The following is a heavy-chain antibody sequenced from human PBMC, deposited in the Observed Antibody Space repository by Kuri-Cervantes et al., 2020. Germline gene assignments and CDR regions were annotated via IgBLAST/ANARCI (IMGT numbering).Heavy chain of an antibody. CDR1: GFTFSSYW. J-gene: IGHJ5*02. CDR2: IKQDGSEK. Sequence: GGSLRLSCAASGFTFSSYWMTWVRQAPGKGLEWVANIKQDGSEKYYVDSVKGRFTISRDNAKNSSYLQMNSLRAEDTAVYYCARGPWSRRQFDPWGQGTLVTVSS. D-gene: IGHD2-8*01. CDR3: ARGPWSRRQFDP. V-gene: IGHV3-7*01.